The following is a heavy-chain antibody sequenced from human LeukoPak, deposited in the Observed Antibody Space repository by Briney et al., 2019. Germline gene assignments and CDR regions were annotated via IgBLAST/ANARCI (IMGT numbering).Heavy chain of an antibody. CDR1: GGSISSYY. CDR2: IYSSGST. Sequence: SETLSLTCTVSGGSISSYYWTWIRQPAGKELEYIGRIYSSGSTNYNPSLKGRVTMSVDTSKNQFSLKMSSVTVADTAVYYCARDLGGWGFDSWGQGTLVTVSS. CDR3: ARDLGGWGFDS. J-gene: IGHJ4*02. D-gene: IGHD6-19*01. V-gene: IGHV4-4*07.